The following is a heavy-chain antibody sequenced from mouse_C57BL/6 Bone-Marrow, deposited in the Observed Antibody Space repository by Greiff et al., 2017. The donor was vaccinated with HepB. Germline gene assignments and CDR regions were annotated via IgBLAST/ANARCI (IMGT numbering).Heavy chain of an antibody. CDR3: ARGYYFYYAMDY. V-gene: IGHV5-4*01. CDR2: ISDGGSYT. Sequence: EVQLVESGGGLVKPGGSLKLSCAASGFTFSSYAMSWVRQTPEKRLEWVATISDGGSYTYYPDNVKGRFTISRDNAKNNLYLQMSHLKSEDTAMYYCARGYYFYYAMDYWGQGTSVTVSS. J-gene: IGHJ4*01. CDR1: GFTFSSYA. D-gene: IGHD2-3*01.